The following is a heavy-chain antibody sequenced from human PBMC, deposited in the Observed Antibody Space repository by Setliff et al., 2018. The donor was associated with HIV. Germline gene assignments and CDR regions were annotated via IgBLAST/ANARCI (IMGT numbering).Heavy chain of an antibody. CDR2: ISGSGGST. Sequence: SLILSFSSSLFTFSSYAMSWVRQAPGKGLEWVSAISGSGGSTYYADSVRGRFTISRDNSKNTLYLQMNSLRAEDTAVYYCAKEVELRPFDYWGQGTLVTVSS. CDR1: LFTFSSYA. CDR3: AKEVELRPFDY. J-gene: IGHJ4*02. D-gene: IGHD1-7*01. V-gene: IGHV3-23*01.